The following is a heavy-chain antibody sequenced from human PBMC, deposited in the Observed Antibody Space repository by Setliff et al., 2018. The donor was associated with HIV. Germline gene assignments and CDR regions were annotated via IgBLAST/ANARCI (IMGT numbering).Heavy chain of an antibody. CDR1: GGSISSYY. Sequence: PSETLSLTCTVSGGSISSYYWSWIRQPAGKGLEWIGRIYPSGSTSYNPSLKSRVTTSVDTSKNQISLKLSSVTAADTAVFYCAREFYHYDSSDYYSDYYYYYMDVWGKGTTVTVSS. V-gene: IGHV4-4*07. CDR3: AREFYHYDSSDYYSDYYYYYMDV. D-gene: IGHD3-22*01. CDR2: IYPSGST. J-gene: IGHJ6*03.